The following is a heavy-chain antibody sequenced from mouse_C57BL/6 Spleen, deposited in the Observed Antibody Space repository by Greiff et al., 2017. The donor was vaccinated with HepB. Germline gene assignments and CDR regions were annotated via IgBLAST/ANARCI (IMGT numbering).Heavy chain of an antibody. CDR3: ARDLGLGVYYAMDY. Sequence: ESGPGLVKPSQSLSLTCSVTGYSITSGYYWNWIRQFPGNKLEWMGYISYDGSNNYNPSLKNRISITRDTSKNQFFLKLNSVTTEDTATYYCARDLGLGVYYAMDYWGQGTSVTVSS. CDR1: GYSITSGYY. CDR2: ISYDGSN. D-gene: IGHD3-1*01. V-gene: IGHV3-6*01. J-gene: IGHJ4*01.